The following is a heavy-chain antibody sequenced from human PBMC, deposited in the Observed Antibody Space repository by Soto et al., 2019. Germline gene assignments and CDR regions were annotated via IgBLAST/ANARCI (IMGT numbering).Heavy chain of an antibody. D-gene: IGHD3-10*01. CDR3: AREGGYYGSGSYWGYFDY. Sequence: QVQLVESGGGVVQPGRSLRLSCAASGFTFSSYDMHWVRQAPGKALEWVAVIWYDGSNKYYADSVKGRFTISRDNSKNTLDLQMNSLRAEDTAVYYCAREGGYYGSGSYWGYFDYWGQGTLVTVSS. V-gene: IGHV3-33*01. CDR2: IWYDGSNK. J-gene: IGHJ4*02. CDR1: GFTFSSYD.